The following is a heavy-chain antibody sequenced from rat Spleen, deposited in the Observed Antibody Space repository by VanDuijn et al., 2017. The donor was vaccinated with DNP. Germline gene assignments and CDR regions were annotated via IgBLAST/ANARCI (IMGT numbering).Heavy chain of an antibody. J-gene: IGHJ4*01. Sequence: QVQLKESGPGRVQPSETLSLTCTVSGFSLNSYSVSWVRQPAGKGPEWMGRMWYDGDVAYNSALKSRLTISRDTSMNQVFLKRNSLQSDDTGTYYCARTTRPSALDAWGQGTSVTVSS. V-gene: IGHV2-34*01. CDR1: GFSLNSYS. D-gene: IGHD1-4*01. CDR3: ARTTRPSALDA. CDR2: MWYDGDV.